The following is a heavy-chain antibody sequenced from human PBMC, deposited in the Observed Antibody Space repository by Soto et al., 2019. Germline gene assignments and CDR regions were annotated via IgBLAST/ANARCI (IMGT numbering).Heavy chain of an antibody. CDR2: ISGYNGNT. J-gene: IGHJ6*02. CDR1: GYTFSNYG. Sequence: QVQLVQSGAEVKKPGASVTVSCKTSGYTFSNYGINWVRQAPGQGLGWMGWISGYNGNTNYAQTVQSRVTMTTDTSTGTVYMELRSLKSDDTAIYYCSRFIMVGGWFDPNYYHGMDVWGQGTTVTASS. CDR3: SRFIMVGGWFDPNYYHGMDV. V-gene: IGHV1-18*01. D-gene: IGHD6-19*01.